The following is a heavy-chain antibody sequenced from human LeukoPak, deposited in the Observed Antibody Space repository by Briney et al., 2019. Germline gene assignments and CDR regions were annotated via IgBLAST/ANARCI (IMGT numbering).Heavy chain of an antibody. J-gene: IGHJ4*02. Sequence: SETLSLTCTVSGDSVSSGSHHWSWIRQAPGKGLEWIGHNGNTEYNPPLKSRVTISIDTSKNQFSLKLSTVTAADTAVYYCATYYFGIGGRGHWGPGTLVTVSS. D-gene: IGHD2-15*01. CDR3: ATYYFGIGGRGH. V-gene: IGHV4-61*01. CDR2: NGNT. CDR1: GDSVSSGSHH.